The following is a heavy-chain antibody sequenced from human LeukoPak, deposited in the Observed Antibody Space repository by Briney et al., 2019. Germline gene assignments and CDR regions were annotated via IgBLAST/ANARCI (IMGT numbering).Heavy chain of an antibody. J-gene: IGHJ4*02. V-gene: IGHV1-18*01. CDR1: GYSFTSYG. CDR2: INTYNGNT. Sequence: GAPVKVSCKASGYSFTSYGVTWVRQAPGQGLEWMGWINTYNGNTNFAQMFQGRVTMTTDTSTTTAFMELRSLRSDDTAVYYCAREIGGGIDYWGQGTLVTVSS. D-gene: IGHD3-16*01. CDR3: AREIGGGIDY.